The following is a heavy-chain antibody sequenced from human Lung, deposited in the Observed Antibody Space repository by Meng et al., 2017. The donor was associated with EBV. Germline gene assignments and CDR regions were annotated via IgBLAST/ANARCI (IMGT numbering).Heavy chain of an antibody. V-gene: IGHV1-3*04. J-gene: IGHJ5*02. D-gene: IGHD6-13*01. CDR2: INTGNGNA. CDR3: ARDGTSNWLLNWFDP. Sequence: QGHVLQFGAGVKKPGASVKISCKASGYSFTSYALHWVRLAPGQGLEWMGWINTGNGNAKYSHKFQVRVTLTRDSSASTAYMELSSLRSEDTAVYYCARDGTSNWLLNWFDPWGQGTLVTVSS. CDR1: GYSFTSYA.